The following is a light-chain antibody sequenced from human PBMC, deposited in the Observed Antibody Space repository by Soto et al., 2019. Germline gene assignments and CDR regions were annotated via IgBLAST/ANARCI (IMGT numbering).Light chain of an antibody. J-gene: IGLJ1*01. V-gene: IGLV2-14*01. CDR1: SSEVGGYNY. Sequence: SVLTQPASVSGSPGQSITISCTGTSSEVGGYNYVSWYQQHPGKAPKLMIYDVSNWPSGVSNRFSGSKSGNTASLTISGLQAEDEADYYCSSYTSSSIYVFGTGTKVTVL. CDR2: DVS. CDR3: SSYTSSSIYV.